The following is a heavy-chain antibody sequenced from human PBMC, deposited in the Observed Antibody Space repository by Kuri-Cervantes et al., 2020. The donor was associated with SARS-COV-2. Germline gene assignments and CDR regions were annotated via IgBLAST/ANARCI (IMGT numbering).Heavy chain of an antibody. J-gene: IGHJ4*02. CDR2: INSDGSST. D-gene: IGHD2-2*01. Sequence: GESLKISCAASGFTFSSYWMHWVRQAPGKGLVWVSRINSDGSSTSYADSVKGRFTISRDNAKNTLYLQMNSLRAEDTAVYYCARICSSTSCLRNYFDYWGQGTLVTVSS. V-gene: IGHV3-74*01. CDR1: GFTFSSYW. CDR3: ARICSSTSCLRNYFDY.